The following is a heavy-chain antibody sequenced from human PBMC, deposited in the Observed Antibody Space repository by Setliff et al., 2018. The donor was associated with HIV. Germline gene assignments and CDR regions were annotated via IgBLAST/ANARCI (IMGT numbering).Heavy chain of an antibody. D-gene: IGHD5-18*01. CDR2: IVVGSGNT. Sequence: ASVKVSCKASGYAFTGYYIHWVRQARGQRLEWIGWIVVGSGNTNYAQKFQERVTITRDMSTSTAYMELSSLRSEDTAVYYCAAVRRGYSYGYSDYWGQGTLVTVSS. CDR1: GYAFTGYY. V-gene: IGHV1-58*02. CDR3: AAVRRGYSYGYSDY. J-gene: IGHJ4*02.